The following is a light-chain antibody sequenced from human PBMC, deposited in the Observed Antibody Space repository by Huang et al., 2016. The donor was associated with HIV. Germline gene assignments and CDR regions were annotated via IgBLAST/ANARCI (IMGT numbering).Light chain of an antibody. J-gene: IGKJ2*01. CDR2: GAS. V-gene: IGKV3-20*01. CDR1: QSVSGNY. Sequence: ESVLTQSPGTLSLSTGERATLSCRASQSVSGNYFAWYQQKPGQAPRLLIYGASNRATGTPDRFSGSGSGTDFTLTISRLEPEDFAVYYCQQYGSAGYTFGQGTKLESK. CDR3: QQYGSAGYT.